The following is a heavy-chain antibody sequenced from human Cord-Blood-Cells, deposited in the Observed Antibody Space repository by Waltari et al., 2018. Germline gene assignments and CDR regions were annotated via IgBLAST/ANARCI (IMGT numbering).Heavy chain of an antibody. D-gene: IGHD6-13*01. V-gene: IGHV1-24*01. Sequence: QVQLVQSGAEVKKPGASVKVSCKVSGYTLTELSMHWVRQAPGKGLEWLGGVDPEDSETIYAQKFQGRVTMTEDTSTDPAYMELSSLRSEDTAMYYCATSPGIAAAGTNYWGQGTLVTVSS. CDR3: ATSPGIAAAGTNY. J-gene: IGHJ4*02. CDR1: GYTLTELS. CDR2: VDPEDSET.